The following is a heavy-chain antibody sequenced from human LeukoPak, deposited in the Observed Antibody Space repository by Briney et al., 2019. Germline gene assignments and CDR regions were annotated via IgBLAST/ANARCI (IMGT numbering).Heavy chain of an antibody. V-gene: IGHV1-2*02. CDR2: INPNSGAT. J-gene: IGHJ5*02. Sequence: GASVKVSCKASGYTFTGYFMHWVRQAPGQGLEWMGWINPNSGATNYAQKFQGRVTMTKDTSISTAYMELTRLRSDDRAVYYCARDPAYCTGGSCYPHNWFDPWGQGTLVTVSS. CDR3: ARDPAYCTGGSCYPHNWFDP. CDR1: GYTFTGYF. D-gene: IGHD2-15*01.